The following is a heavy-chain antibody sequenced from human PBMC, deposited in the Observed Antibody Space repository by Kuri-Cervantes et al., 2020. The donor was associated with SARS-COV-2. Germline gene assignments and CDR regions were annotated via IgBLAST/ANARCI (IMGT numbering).Heavy chain of an antibody. Sequence: ESLKISCAVYGGSFSGYYWSWIRQPPGKGLEWIGYIYYSGSTNYNPSLKSRVTISVDTSKNQFSLKLSSVTAADTAVYYCARADAFDIWGQGTMVTVSS. J-gene: IGHJ3*02. V-gene: IGHV4-59*01. CDR3: ARADAFDI. CDR1: GGSFSGYY. CDR2: IYYSGST.